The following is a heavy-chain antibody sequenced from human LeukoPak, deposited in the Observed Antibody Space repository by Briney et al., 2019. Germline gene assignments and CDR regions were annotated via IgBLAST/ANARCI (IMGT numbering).Heavy chain of an antibody. D-gene: IGHD6-6*01. J-gene: IGHJ5*02. CDR3: AKHRSSSSSSWFDP. Sequence: GESLKTSCKGSGYSFTNYWIGWVRQMPGKGLEWMGIIYPGDSDTRYSPSFQGQVTISADKSISTAYLQWSSLKASDTAIYYCAKHRSSSSSSWFDPWGQGTLVTVSS. V-gene: IGHV5-51*01. CDR1: GYSFTNYW. CDR2: IYPGDSDT.